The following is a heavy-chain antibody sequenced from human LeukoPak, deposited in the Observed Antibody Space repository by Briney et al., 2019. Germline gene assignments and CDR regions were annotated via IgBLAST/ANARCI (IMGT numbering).Heavy chain of an antibody. V-gene: IGHV1-2*02. CDR1: GYTFTGYY. CDR2: INPNSGGT. CDR3: ARDNSVEDTAWWFDP. J-gene: IGHJ5*02. Sequence: ASVKVSCKASGYTFTGYYIHWVRQAPGQGLEWMAWINPNSGGTNYAQKFQGKVTMTRDTSISTAYMELSRLRSDDTAVYYCARDNSVEDTAWWFDPWGQGTLVTVSS. D-gene: IGHD4-23*01.